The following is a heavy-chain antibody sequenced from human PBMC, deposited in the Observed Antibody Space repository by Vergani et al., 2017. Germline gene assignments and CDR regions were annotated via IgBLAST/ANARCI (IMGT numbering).Heavy chain of an antibody. V-gene: IGHV3-9*01. Sequence: EVQLVESGGGLVQPGRSLRLSCAASGFTFDDYAMHWVRQAPGKGLEWVSGISWNSGSIGYADSVKGRFTISRDNAKTSLYLQMNSLRAEDTALYYCAKDMGLRLGELSSTSFDCWGQGTLVTVSS. CDR3: AKDMGLRLGELSSTSFDC. CDR2: ISWNSGSI. J-gene: IGHJ4*02. D-gene: IGHD3-16*02. CDR1: GFTFDDYA.